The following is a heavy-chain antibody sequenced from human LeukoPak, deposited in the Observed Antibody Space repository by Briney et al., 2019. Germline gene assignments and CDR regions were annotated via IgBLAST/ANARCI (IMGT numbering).Heavy chain of an antibody. CDR2: IKEDGSEY. Sequence: PGGSRRLXCAASEFTFSSSWMTWVRQAPGKGLEWVANIKEDGSEYNYVDSVKGRFTISRDNAKKSLYLQMNSLRAEDTAVYYCARDSAYFRFDYWGQGTLVTVSS. CDR1: EFTFSSSW. J-gene: IGHJ4*02. D-gene: IGHD3-16*01. CDR3: ARDSAYFRFDY. V-gene: IGHV3-7*01.